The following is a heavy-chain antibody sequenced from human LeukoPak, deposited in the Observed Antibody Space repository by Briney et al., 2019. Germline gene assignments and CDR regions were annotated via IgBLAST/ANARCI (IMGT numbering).Heavy chain of an antibody. CDR2: ISSSSSTI. J-gene: IGHJ4*02. V-gene: IGHV3-48*02. CDR3: ARDVDPNYYDSSGYGDFDY. D-gene: IGHD3-22*01. CDR1: GFTFSSYS. Sequence: GGSLRLSCAASGFTFSSYSMNWVRQAPGKGLEWVSYISSSSSTIYYADSVKGRFTISRDNAKNSLYLQMNSLRDEDTAVYYCARDVDPNYYDSSGYGDFDYWGQGTLITVSS.